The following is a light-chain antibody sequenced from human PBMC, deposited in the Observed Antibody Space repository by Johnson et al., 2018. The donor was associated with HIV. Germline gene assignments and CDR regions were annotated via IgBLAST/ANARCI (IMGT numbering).Light chain of an antibody. V-gene: IGLV1-51*01. CDR2: DNN. J-gene: IGLJ1*01. CDR1: SSNIGNNY. Sequence: QSLLTQPPSVSAAPGQKVTISCSGSSSNIGNNYVSWYQQLPGTAPKLLIYDNNKRPSGIPDRFSGSKSGTSATLGITGLQTGDEADYDCGSWDSSLSAGGGVGTGTKVTVL. CDR3: GSWDSSLSAGGG.